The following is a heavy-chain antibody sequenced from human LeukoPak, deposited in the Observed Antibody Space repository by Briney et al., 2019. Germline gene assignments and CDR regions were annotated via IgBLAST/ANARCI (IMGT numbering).Heavy chain of an antibody. CDR1: GFTFSGSA. D-gene: IGHD5-18*01. CDR3: TGQVQLWLDR. CDR2: IRSKANSYAT. J-gene: IGHJ5*02. Sequence: GGSLRLSCAASGFTFSGSAMHWVRQASGKGLEWVGRIRSKANSYATAYAASVKGKFTISRDDSKNTAYLQMNSLKTEDTAVYYCTGQVQLWLDRWGQGTLVTVSS. V-gene: IGHV3-73*01.